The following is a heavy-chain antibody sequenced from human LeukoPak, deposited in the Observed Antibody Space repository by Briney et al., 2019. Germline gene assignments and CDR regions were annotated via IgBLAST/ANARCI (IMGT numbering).Heavy chain of an antibody. Sequence: GGSLRLSCAVSGFTFTNYWMSWARQSPGKGLEWVANIYLDGSRAYYVDSVKGRFTISRDNAKNSLFLQMNSLSAEDTAVYYCGRAGPVTKDHFMDVWGKGTTVTVSS. CDR3: GRAGPVTKDHFMDV. D-gene: IGHD2-2*01. J-gene: IGHJ6*03. CDR1: GFTFTNYW. CDR2: IYLDGSRA. V-gene: IGHV3-7*01.